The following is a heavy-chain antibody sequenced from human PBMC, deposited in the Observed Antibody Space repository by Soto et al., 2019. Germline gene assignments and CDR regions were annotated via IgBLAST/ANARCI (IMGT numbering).Heavy chain of an antibody. CDR2: IYYSGST. CDR3: ARARLRYCSGGSCSDFDY. Sequence: SETLSLTCTVSGGSISSGGYYWSWIRQRPGKGLEWIGYIYYSGSTYYNPSLKSRVTISVDTSKNQFSLKLSSVTAADTAVYYCARARLRYCSGGSCSDFDYWGQGTLVTVS. J-gene: IGHJ4*02. V-gene: IGHV4-31*03. CDR1: GGSISSGGYY. D-gene: IGHD2-15*01.